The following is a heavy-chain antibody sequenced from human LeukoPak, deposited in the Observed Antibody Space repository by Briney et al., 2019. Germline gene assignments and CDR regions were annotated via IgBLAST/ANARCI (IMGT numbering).Heavy chain of an antibody. Sequence: GASVKVSCKASDYTFTSYGISWVRQAPGQGLEWMGWISAYNGNTNYAQKLQGRVTMTTDTSTSTAYMELRSLRSDDTAVYYCARLPRYSYINWFDPWGQGTLVTVSS. CDR1: DYTFTSYG. J-gene: IGHJ5*02. CDR3: ARLPRYSYINWFDP. CDR2: ISAYNGNT. D-gene: IGHD5-18*01. V-gene: IGHV1-18*01.